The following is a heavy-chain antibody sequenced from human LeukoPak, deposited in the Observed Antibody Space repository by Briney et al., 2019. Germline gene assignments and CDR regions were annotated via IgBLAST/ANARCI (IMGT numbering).Heavy chain of an antibody. CDR2: ISSSSSTI. V-gene: IGHV3-48*04. J-gene: IGHJ4*02. D-gene: IGHD7-27*01. Sequence: QPGGPLTLSCTASGLPFSSYSKHWVRQATGKGLEGVSYISSSSSTIYYADSVKGRFTISRDNAKNSLYLQMNSLRAEDTAVYYCAREGKGTGYDYWGQGTLVTVSS. CDR1: GLPFSSYS. CDR3: AREGKGTGYDY.